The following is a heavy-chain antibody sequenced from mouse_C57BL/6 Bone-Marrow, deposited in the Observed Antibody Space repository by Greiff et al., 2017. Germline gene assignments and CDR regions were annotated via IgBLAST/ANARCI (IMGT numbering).Heavy chain of an antibody. D-gene: IGHD2-3*01. CDR2: ISDGGSYT. CDR3: ARDRWDYDGMDY. J-gene: IGHJ4*01. Sequence: VQLKESGGGLVKPGGSLKLSCAASGFTFSSYAMSWVRQTPEKRLEWVATISDGGSYTYYPDNVKGRFTISRDNAKNNLYLQMSHLKSEDTAMYYCARDRWDYDGMDYWGQGTSVTVSS. CDR1: GFTFSSYA. V-gene: IGHV5-4*01.